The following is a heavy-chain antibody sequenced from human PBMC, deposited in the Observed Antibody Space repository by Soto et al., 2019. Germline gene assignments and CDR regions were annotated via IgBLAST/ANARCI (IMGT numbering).Heavy chain of an antibody. Sequence: SETLSLTCAVYGGSFSGYYWSWIRQPPGKGLEWIGEINHSGSTNYNPSLKSRVTISVDTSKNQFSLKLSSVTAADTAVYYCARGVLLGGYWGQGTLVTVSS. D-gene: IGHD2-21*02. J-gene: IGHJ4*02. CDR1: GGSFSGYY. V-gene: IGHV4-34*01. CDR3: ARGVLLGGY. CDR2: INHSGST.